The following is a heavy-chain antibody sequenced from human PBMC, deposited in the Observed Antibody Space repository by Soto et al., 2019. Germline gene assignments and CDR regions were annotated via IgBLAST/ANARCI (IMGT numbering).Heavy chain of an antibody. V-gene: IGHV1-69*13. CDR1: GGTFSSYA. CDR3: ARGVVPAALLTRGYGMDV. D-gene: IGHD2-2*02. Sequence: GASVKVSCKASGGTFSSYAISWVRQAPGQGLEWMGGIIPIFGTANYAQKFQGRVTITADESTSTAYMELSSLRSEDTAVYYCARGVVPAALLTRGYGMDVWGQGTTVTVSS. CDR2: IIPIFGTA. J-gene: IGHJ6*02.